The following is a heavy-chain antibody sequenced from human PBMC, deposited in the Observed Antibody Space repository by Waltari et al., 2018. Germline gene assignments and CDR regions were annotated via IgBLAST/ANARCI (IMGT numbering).Heavy chain of an antibody. V-gene: IGHV3-74*01. Sequence: EVQLVESGGGLVQPGGSLRLSCAASGFTFSTYWMYWVRQAPGKGLVWVSRINTDGSTTNYADSVKGRFTSSRDNAKNTLYLQMNSRRAEDTAVYYCARDVVVAGTLGYFDYWGQGTLVTVSS. D-gene: IGHD2-15*01. CDR3: ARDVVVAGTLGYFDY. J-gene: IGHJ4*02. CDR1: GFTFSTYW. CDR2: INTDGSTT.